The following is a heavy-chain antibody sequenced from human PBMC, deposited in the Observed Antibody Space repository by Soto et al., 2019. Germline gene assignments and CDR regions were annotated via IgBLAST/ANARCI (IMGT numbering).Heavy chain of an antibody. CDR3: ARAKAPLYSSSWYWFDP. V-gene: IGHV4-59*08. CDR1: GGSISSYY. Sequence: SSETLSLTCTVSGGSISSYYWSWIRQPPGKGLEWIGYIYYSGSTHYNPSLKSRVTISVDTSKNQFSLKLSSVTAADTAVYYCARAKAPLYSSSWYWFDPWGQGTLVTVSS. D-gene: IGHD6-13*01. CDR2: IYYSGST. J-gene: IGHJ5*02.